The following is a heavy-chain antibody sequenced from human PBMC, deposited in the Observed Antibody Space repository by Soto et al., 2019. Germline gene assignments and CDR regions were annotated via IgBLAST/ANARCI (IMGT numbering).Heavy chain of an antibody. Sequence: EVQLVESGGGLVKPGGSLRLSCAASGFTFSSYTMNWVRQAPGKGLEWVSSISSSSTYIYYADSVKGRFTISRDNAKNSLYLQMYSLTAEHTAVYYCARDLLVEATVDYWGQGTLVTVSS. CDR3: ARDLLVEATVDY. CDR2: ISSSSTYI. D-gene: IGHD1-26*01. J-gene: IGHJ4*02. V-gene: IGHV3-21*01. CDR1: GFTFSSYT.